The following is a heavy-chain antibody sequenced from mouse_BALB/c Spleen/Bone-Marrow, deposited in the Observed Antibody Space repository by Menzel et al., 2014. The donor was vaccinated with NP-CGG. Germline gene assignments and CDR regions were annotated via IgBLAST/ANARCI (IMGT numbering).Heavy chain of an antibody. CDR2: IWAGGST. D-gene: IGHD3-1*01. CDR1: GFSLTSYG. CDR3: ARDRGPPY. V-gene: IGHV2-9*02. Sequence: VQLQQSGPGLVAPSRSLSITCTVSGFSLTSYGVHWVRQPPGKGLEWLGVIWAGGSTNYNSALMSRLSISKDNSKSQVFLKMNSLQTDDTAMYYCARDRGPPYWGQGTLVTVSA. J-gene: IGHJ3*01.